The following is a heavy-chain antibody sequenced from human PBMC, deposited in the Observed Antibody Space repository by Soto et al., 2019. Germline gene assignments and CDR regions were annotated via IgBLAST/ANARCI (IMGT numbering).Heavy chain of an antibody. CDR3: ARDQVAVKLKRFGVFDY. CDR2: IGTAGDT. Sequence: GGSLRLSCAASGFTFSSYDMHWVRQATGKGLEWVSAIGTAGDTYYPGSVKGRFTISRENAKNSLYLQMNSLRAGDTAVYYCARDQVAVKLKRFGVFDYWGQGTLVTVSS. D-gene: IGHD6-19*01. CDR1: GFTFSSYD. J-gene: IGHJ4*02. V-gene: IGHV3-13*01.